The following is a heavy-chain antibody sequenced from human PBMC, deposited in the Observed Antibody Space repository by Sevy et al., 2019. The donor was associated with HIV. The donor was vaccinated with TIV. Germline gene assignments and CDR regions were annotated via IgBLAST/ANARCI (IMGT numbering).Heavy chain of an antibody. D-gene: IGHD2-2*01. V-gene: IGHV3-23*01. J-gene: IGHJ6*02. CDR3: TCRNIVVVPAASREKRDYYYGMDV. CDR2: ISGSGGST. Sequence: GGSLRLSCAASGFTFSSYAMSWVRQAPGKGLEWVSAISGSGGSTYYADSVKGRFTISRDNSKNTLYLQMNSLRAEDTAVYYCTCRNIVVVPAASREKRDYYYGMDVWGQGTTGTVSS. CDR1: GFTFSSYA.